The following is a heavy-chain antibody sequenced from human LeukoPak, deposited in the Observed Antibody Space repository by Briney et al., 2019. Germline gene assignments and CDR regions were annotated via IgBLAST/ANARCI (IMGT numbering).Heavy chain of an antibody. V-gene: IGHV1-69*13. J-gene: IGHJ6*03. D-gene: IGHD6-13*01. CDR3: ASTSSSSGISAKGYYYMDV. Sequence: SVKGSCKASGCTFTSYYMHWVREAPGQGLKWMGGIIPIFGTANYAQKFQGRVTITADESTSTAYMELSSLRSEDTAVYYCASTSSSSGISAKGYYYMDVWGKGTTVTISS. CDR2: IIPIFGTA. CDR1: GCTFTSYY.